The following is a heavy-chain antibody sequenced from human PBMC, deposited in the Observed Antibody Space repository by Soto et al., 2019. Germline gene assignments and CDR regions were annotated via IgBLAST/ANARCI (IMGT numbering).Heavy chain of an antibody. V-gene: IGHV2-26*01. D-gene: IGHD6-19*01. CDR3: ARILFGRSVAGGYFYMDV. CDR2: IFSNDEK. CDR1: GFSLSNGKVG. Sequence: SGPTLVNHTGTLSLTCTVSGFSLSNGKVGVSWIRQPPGKALEWLAHIFSNDEKSYRTSLKSRLTISEDTSKSQVVLTMTNVDPVDTATYYCARILFGRSVAGGYFYMDVWGTGTTVTVSS. J-gene: IGHJ6*03.